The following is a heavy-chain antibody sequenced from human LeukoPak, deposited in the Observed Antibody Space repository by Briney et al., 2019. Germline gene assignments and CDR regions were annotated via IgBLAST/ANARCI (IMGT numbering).Heavy chain of an antibody. CDR2: IKQDGSEK. CDR1: GFTFSSYW. CDR3: ARATYYYDSSGYYYPY. Sequence: GSLRLSCAASGFTFSSYWMSWVRQAPGKGLEWVANIKQDGSEKYYVDSVKGRFTISRDNAKNSLYLQMNSLRAEDTAVYYCARATYYYDSSGYYYPYWGQGTLVTVSS. V-gene: IGHV3-7*04. J-gene: IGHJ4*02. D-gene: IGHD3-22*01.